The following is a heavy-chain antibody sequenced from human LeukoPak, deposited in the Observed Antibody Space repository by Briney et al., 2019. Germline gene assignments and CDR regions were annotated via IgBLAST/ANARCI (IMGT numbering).Heavy chain of an antibody. CDR1: GGSFSGYY. Sequence: PSETLSLTCAVYGGSFSGYYWSWIRQPPGKGLEWIGEINHSGSTNYNPSLKSRVTISVDTSKNQFSLKLSSVTAADTAVYYCARGNGNGIRLEQLVFFGAAGDGTYYFDYWGQGTLVTVSS. D-gene: IGHD6-13*01. CDR3: ARGNGNGIRLEQLVFFGAAGDGTYYFDY. CDR2: INHSGST. V-gene: IGHV4-34*01. J-gene: IGHJ4*02.